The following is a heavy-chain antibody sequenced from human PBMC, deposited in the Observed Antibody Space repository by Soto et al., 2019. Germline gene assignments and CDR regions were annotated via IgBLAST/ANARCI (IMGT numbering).Heavy chain of an antibody. CDR1: GFTFSSYW. CDR2: INSDGSST. V-gene: IGHV3-74*01. Sequence: GGSLRLSCAASGFTFSSYWMHWVRQAPGKGLVWVSRINSDGSSTSYADSVKGRFTISRDNSGDTLYLQMNSLIVEDTAVYFCAKDTFYHDSSGYYIFEFWGQGALVTVSS. J-gene: IGHJ4*02. CDR3: AKDTFYHDSSGYYIFEF. D-gene: IGHD3-22*01.